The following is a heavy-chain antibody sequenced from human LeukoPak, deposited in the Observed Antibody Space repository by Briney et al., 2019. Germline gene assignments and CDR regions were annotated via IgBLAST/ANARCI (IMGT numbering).Heavy chain of an antibody. CDR3: ARVDDSGGKNWFDP. J-gene: IGHJ5*02. Sequence: GGSLRLSCAASGFTFSSYWMHWVRQAPGKGLVWASRINTDGSRTNYADSVKGRFPISRENAKNKLSLEMSSLRAEDPAVYYCARVDDSGGKNWFDPWGQGTLVTVSS. CDR2: INTDGSRT. V-gene: IGHV3-74*01. CDR1: GFTFSSYW. D-gene: IGHD3-22*01.